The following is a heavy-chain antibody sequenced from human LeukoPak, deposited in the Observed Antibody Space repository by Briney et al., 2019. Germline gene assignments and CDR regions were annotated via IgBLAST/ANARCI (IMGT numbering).Heavy chain of an antibody. CDR1: GYSFTSHW. J-gene: IGHJ3*02. CDR2: IYPGDSDT. CDR3: ARRRGYSYGYLGGIAFDI. V-gene: IGHV5-51*01. D-gene: IGHD5-18*01. Sequence: PGESLKISCKGSGYSFTSHWIGWVRQMPGKGLEWMGIIYPGDSDTRYSPSFQGQVTISADKSISTAYLQWSSLKASDTAMYYCARRRGYSYGYLGGIAFDIWGQGTMVTVSS.